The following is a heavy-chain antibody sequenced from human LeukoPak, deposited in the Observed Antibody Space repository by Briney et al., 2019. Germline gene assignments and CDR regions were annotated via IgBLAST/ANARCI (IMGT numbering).Heavy chain of an antibody. CDR1: GYTFTSYY. V-gene: IGHV1-2*06. CDR2: INPNSGGT. D-gene: IGHD3-22*01. CDR3: ARGQYDSSGYYFESTFTR. J-gene: IGHJ4*02. Sequence: ASVKVSCKASGYTFTSYYMHWVRQAPGHGLEWMGRINPNSGGTNFAQKFQGRVTMTRDTSISTAYMELSSLRSDDTAVYYCARGQYDSSGYYFESTFTRWGQGTLVTVSS.